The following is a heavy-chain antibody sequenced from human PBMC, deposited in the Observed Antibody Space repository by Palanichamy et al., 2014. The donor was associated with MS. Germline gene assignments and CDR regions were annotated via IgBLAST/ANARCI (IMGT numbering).Heavy chain of an antibody. CDR1: GFAFDDYA. V-gene: IGHV3-20*04. CDR2: IDFSGHSS. D-gene: IGHD3-10*01. J-gene: IGHJ3*01. CDR3: ARVAASTIPPGAFDL. Sequence: VQLVGSGGGVVRPGGSLRLSCAASGFAFDDYAMSWVRQAPGTGPEWVSGIDFSGHSSGYADSVKDRFTTARDSAKSSLYLQMNSLRVEDTALYYCARVAASTIPPGAFDLWGQGTMVTVSS.